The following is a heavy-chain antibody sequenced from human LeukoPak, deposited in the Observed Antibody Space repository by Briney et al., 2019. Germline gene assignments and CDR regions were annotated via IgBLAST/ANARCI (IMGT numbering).Heavy chain of an antibody. CDR2: ISYDGSNK. CDR1: GFTFSSYA. V-gene: IGHV3-30*04. Sequence: GGSLRLSCAASGFTFSSYAMHWVRQAPGKGLEWVAVISYDGSNKYYADSVKGRFTISGDNSKNTLYLQMNSLRAEDTAVYYCARGETGFDYWGQGTLVTVSS. CDR3: ARGETGFDY. D-gene: IGHD1-26*01. J-gene: IGHJ4*02.